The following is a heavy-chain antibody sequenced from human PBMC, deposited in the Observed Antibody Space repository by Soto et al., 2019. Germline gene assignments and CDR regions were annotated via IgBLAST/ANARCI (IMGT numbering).Heavy chain of an antibody. CDR2: ISSSGSTI. CDR3: ASSLSSGYYFDY. CDR1: GFTFSEYY. J-gene: IGHJ4*02. V-gene: IGHV3-11*01. D-gene: IGHD6-25*01. Sequence: GGSLRLSCAASGFTFSEYYMSWIRQAPGKGLEWVSYISSSGSTIYYADSVKGRFTISRDNAKNSLYLQMNSLRAEVTAVYYCASSLSSGYYFDYWGQGPLVTVSS.